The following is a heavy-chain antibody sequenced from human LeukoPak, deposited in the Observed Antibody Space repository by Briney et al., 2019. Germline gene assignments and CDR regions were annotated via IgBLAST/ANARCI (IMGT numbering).Heavy chain of an antibody. D-gene: IGHD3-9*01. CDR3: AMSPPTYRRCWLSFPIGFDH. CDR1: GFSFSRHW. CDR2: ITEDGNEK. J-gene: IGHJ4*02. Sequence: GGSLRLSCAASGFSFSRHWMSWVRQAPGKGLEWVANITEDGNEKYYVESVKARFTISRDNDKSSVFLQMDSLRGNDTAVYYCAMSPPTYRRCWLSFPIGFDHGGQGILVTVSS. V-gene: IGHV3-7*01.